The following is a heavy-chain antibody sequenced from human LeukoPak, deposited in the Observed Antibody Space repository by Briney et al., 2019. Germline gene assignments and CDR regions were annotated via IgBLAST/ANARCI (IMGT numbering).Heavy chain of an antibody. D-gene: IGHD1-14*01. CDR3: ASLRVPGDFDY. Sequence: SETLSLTCTVSGGSIRNYYWSWIRQPAGKGLEWIGRIYTSGSTNYNPSLKSRVTMSVDTSKNQFSLKVSSVTAADTAIYYCASLRVPGDFDYWGQGTLVTVSS. CDR1: GGSIRNYY. V-gene: IGHV4-4*07. J-gene: IGHJ4*02. CDR2: IYTSGST.